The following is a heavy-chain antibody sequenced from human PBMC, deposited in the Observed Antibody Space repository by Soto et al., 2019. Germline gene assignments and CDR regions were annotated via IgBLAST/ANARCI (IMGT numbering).Heavy chain of an antibody. CDR3: ASGRTSHFLGNPTPPGLDYFDY. V-gene: IGHV1-69*13. D-gene: IGHD2-2*01. CDR2: IIPIFGTA. Sequence: SVKVSCKASGGTFSSYAISWVRQAPGQGLEWMGGIIPIFGTANYAQKFQGRVTITADESTSTAYMELSSLRSEDTAVYYCASGRTSHFLGNPTPPGLDYFDYWGQGTLVTVSS. CDR1: GGTFSSYA. J-gene: IGHJ4*02.